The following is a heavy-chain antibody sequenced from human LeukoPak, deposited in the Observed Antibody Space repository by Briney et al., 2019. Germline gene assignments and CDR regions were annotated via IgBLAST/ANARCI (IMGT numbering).Heavy chain of an antibody. D-gene: IGHD1-1*01. CDR2: IWFDGSNK. J-gene: IGHJ4*02. Sequence: GRSLRLSCAASGFIFSNDAMHWVRQARGKGLEWVAFIWFDGSNKHYADSVKGRFTISRDNSEDTLYLQMNSLRAEDTAVYYCVRDPSGSGFAFDSWGQGALVTVSS. CDR1: GFIFSNDA. CDR3: VRDPSGSGFAFDS. V-gene: IGHV3-33*01.